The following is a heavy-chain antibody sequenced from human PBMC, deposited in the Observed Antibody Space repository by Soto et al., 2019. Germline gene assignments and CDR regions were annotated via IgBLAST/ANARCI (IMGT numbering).Heavy chain of an antibody. CDR2: IGESGTPT. D-gene: IGHD2-2*01. Sequence: EVQLLESGGGLVQPGGSLRLSCAASGFTFSSYAMKWVRQAPGKGLEWVALIGESGTPTYYADSVKGRFTISRDNSGKTLFREMYSLRAEDTAVYYCARNIPGVRDYGMDVWGQGTTVTVSS. V-gene: IGHV3-23*01. CDR3: ARNIPGVRDYGMDV. CDR1: GFTFSSYA. J-gene: IGHJ6*02.